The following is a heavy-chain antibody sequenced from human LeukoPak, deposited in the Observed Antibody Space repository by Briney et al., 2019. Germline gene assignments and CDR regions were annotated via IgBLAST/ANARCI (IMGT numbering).Heavy chain of an antibody. CDR3: AGAGYSSAWYYFDY. D-gene: IGHD6-19*01. V-gene: IGHV4-59*08. Sequence: YPSETLSLTCTVSGGSFSSYYWSWIRQPPGKGLEWIGYIYYSGSTNYNPSLKSRVTISVDTSKKQFSLKLSSVAAAATAVYYCAGAGYSSAWYYFDYWGQGTLVTVSS. CDR2: IYYSGST. J-gene: IGHJ4*02. CDR1: GGSFSSYY.